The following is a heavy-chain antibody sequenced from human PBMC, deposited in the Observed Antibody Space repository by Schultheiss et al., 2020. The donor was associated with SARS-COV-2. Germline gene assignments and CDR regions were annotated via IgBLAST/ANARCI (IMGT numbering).Heavy chain of an antibody. CDR3: ASYSYDFWYVNTRGTNY. CDR2: IFHTGSA. V-gene: IGHV4-4*08. CDR1: GVSFSGYY. D-gene: IGHD3-3*01. J-gene: IGHJ4*02. Sequence: SETLSLTCAVYGVSFSGYYWSWIRQPPGKGLEWIGYIFHTGSANYNPSLKSRVTISVDTSKNKFSLKLSSVTAADTAVYYCASYSYDFWYVNTRGTNYWGQGTLVTVSS.